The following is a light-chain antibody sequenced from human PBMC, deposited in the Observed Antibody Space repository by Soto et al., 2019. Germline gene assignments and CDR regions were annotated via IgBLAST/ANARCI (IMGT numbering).Light chain of an antibody. CDR1: DIGDRS. J-gene: IGLJ2*01. CDR2: FDD. V-gene: IGLV3-21*04. Sequence: SYELTQPPSVSVAPGQTASISCGGSDIGDRSVHWYQQKPGQAPLLVIYFDDDRPSGIPERFSGSNSQNTATLTISRVEAGDEADYFCQVWDSTRDVVVFGGRTKLTVL. CDR3: QVWDSTRDVVV.